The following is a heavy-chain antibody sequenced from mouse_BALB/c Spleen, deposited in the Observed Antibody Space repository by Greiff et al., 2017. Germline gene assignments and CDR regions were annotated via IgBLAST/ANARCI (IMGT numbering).Heavy chain of an antibody. Sequence: QVQLKESAAELARPGASVKMSCKASGYTFTSYTMHWVKQRPGQGLEWIGYINPSSGYTEYNQKFKDKTTLTADKSSSTAYMQLSSLTSEDSAVYYCARSQPPYAMDYWGQGTSVTVSS. J-gene: IGHJ4*01. D-gene: IGHD3-2*02. V-gene: IGHV1-4*02. CDR3: ARSQPPYAMDY. CDR1: GYTFTSYT. CDR2: INPSSGYT.